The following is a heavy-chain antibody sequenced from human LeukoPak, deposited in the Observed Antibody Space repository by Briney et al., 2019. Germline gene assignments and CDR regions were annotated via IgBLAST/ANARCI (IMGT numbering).Heavy chain of an antibody. V-gene: IGHV3-9*01. Sequence: PGRSLRLSCAASGFTFDDYAMHWVRQAPGKGLEWVSGISWNSGSIGYADSVKGRFTISRDNAKNSLYLQMNSLRAEDTAIYYCARTGYNYGTPLNYWGQGTLVTVSS. CDR3: ARTGYNYGTPLNY. CDR2: ISWNSGSI. J-gene: IGHJ4*02. D-gene: IGHD5-18*01. CDR1: GFTFDDYA.